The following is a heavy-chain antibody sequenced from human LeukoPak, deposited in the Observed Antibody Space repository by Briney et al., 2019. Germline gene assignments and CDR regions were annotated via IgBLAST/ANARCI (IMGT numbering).Heavy chain of an antibody. V-gene: IGHV7-4-1*02. CDR3: ARGALAAAGYAFDI. Sequence: ASVKVSCKASGYTFTSYAMNWVRQAPGQGLEWMGWINTNTGNPTYAQGFTGRFVFSLDTSVSTAYLQISSLKAEDTAVYYCARGALAAAGYAFDIWGRGTMVTVSS. CDR1: GYTFTSYA. J-gene: IGHJ3*02. CDR2: INTNTGNP. D-gene: IGHD6-13*01.